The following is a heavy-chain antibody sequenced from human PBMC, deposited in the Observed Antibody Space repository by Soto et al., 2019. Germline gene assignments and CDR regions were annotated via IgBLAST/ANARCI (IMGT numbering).Heavy chain of an antibody. V-gene: IGHV3-33*01. CDR1: GFTFSSYG. CDR2: IWYDGSNK. Sequence: GGSLRLSCAASGFTFSSYGMHWVRQAPGKGLEWVAVIWYDGSNKYYADSVKGRFTISRDNSKNTLYLQMNSLRAEDTAVYYCARAILSPYSSSWYFDYWGQGTLVTVSS. J-gene: IGHJ4*02. D-gene: IGHD6-13*01. CDR3: ARAILSPYSSSWYFDY.